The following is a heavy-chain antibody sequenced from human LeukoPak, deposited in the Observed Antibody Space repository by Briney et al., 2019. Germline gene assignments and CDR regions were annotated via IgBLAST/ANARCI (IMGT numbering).Heavy chain of an antibody. V-gene: IGHV3-15*01. CDR1: GFTFSNAW. CDR3: TTGPYDYGSGTYYH. J-gene: IGHJ4*02. D-gene: IGHD3-10*01. Sequence: GGSLRLSCAASGFTFSNAWMSWVRQAPGKGLEWVGRIKSKTDGGTTDYAAPVKGRFTISRDDPKNTLYVQMNSLKTEDTAMYYCTTGPYDYGSGTYYHWGLGTLVTVSS. CDR2: IKSKTDGGTT.